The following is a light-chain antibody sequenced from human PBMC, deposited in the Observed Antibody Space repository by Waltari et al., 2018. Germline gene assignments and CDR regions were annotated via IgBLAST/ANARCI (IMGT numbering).Light chain of an antibody. V-gene: IGLV2-14*03. CDR1: STSFGVYPH. J-gene: IGLJ1*01. CDR3: SSYTSISTFYV. Sequence: QSALTQPASVSGSPGQSIPISCTGTSTSFGVYPHVSWYQHHPGKAPKLMIHYVNKRPSGVSNRFSGSKSGNTASLTISGLQAEDEADYYCSSYTSISTFYVFGTGTKVTVL. CDR2: YVN.